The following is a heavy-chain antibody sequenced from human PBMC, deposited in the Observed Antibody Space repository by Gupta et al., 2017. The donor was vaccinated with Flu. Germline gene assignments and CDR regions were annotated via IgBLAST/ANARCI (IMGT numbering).Heavy chain of an antibody. J-gene: IGHJ4*02. Sequence: EVQLLESGGALVEPGGSLRLSCAASGLTFRDYAMTWVRQAPGKGLEWVSTVGAGGDRTYYADSVMGRFTISRDNSKNTFYLQMNSLRGDDTAVYYCAKDRSGNPAIDYWGQGTLVTVSA. CDR1: GLTFRDYA. CDR3: AKDRSGNPAIDY. CDR2: VGAGGDRT. D-gene: IGHD6-13*01. V-gene: IGHV3-23*01.